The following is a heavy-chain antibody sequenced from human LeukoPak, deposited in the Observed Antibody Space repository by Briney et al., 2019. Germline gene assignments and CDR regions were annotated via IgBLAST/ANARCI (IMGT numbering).Heavy chain of an antibody. V-gene: IGHV3-48*01. CDR1: GFTFRTYS. J-gene: IGHJ4*02. Sequence: PGGSLRLSCAASGFTFRTYSMNWVRQAPGKGLEWVSCFSISNTIYYADSVKGRFTISRDNAKKSLYLQMNSLRAEDTAVYYCAREYTALGFDYWGQGTLVTVSS. CDR3: AREYTALGFDY. D-gene: IGHD5-18*01. CDR2: FSISNTI.